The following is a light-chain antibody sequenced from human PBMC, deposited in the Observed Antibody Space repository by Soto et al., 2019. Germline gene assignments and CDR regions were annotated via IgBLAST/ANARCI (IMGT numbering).Light chain of an antibody. Sequence: DIQMARSPWTLSASVGDSVTTTCLASQSISSWLAWYQQKPGKAPKLLIYDASSLESGVPSRFSGSGSGTEFTLTISSLQPDDFATYYCQHYETFSGTFGPGTKVDI. J-gene: IGKJ1*01. V-gene: IGKV1-5*01. CDR2: DAS. CDR3: QHYETFSGT. CDR1: QSISSW.